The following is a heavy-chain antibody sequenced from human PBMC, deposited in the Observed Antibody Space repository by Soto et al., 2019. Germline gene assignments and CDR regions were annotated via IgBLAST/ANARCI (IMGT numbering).Heavy chain of an antibody. CDR1: GDSVSSNSAA. Sequence: RSQTLSLTCAISGDSVSSNSAAWNWIRQSPSRGLEWLGRTYYRSKWYNDYAVSVKSRITINTDTSKNQFSLQLNSVTPEDTAVYYCARERDSSSWTVNWFDPWGQGTLVTVSS. V-gene: IGHV6-1*01. D-gene: IGHD6-13*01. J-gene: IGHJ5*02. CDR3: ARERDSSSWTVNWFDP. CDR2: TYYRSKWYN.